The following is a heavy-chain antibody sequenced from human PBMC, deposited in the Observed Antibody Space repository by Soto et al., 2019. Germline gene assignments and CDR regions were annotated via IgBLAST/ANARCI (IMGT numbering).Heavy chain of an antibody. V-gene: IGHV3-23*01. Sequence: EVQLLESGGGLVQPGGSLRLSCAASGFTFSSYAMSWVRQAPGKGLEWVSAISGSGGSTYYADSVKGRFTISRDNSKNTLYLQMNSLRAEDTAVYYSATPLRGYSYGVPQYWGQGTLVTVSS. CDR2: ISGSGGST. CDR3: ATPLRGYSYGVPQY. D-gene: IGHD5-18*01. CDR1: GFTFSSYA. J-gene: IGHJ4*02.